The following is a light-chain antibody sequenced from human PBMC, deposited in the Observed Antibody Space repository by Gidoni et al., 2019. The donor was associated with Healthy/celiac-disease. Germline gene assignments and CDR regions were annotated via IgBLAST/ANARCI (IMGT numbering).Light chain of an antibody. V-gene: IGLV9-49*01. CDR3: GADHGSGSNFVRV. Sequence: QPVLTQPPSASASLGASVTLTCTLRSGYSNYKVAWYQQRPGKGPRFVMRVGTGGIVGSKGDGIPDRFSVLGSGLNRYLTIKNIQEEDESDYHCGADHGSGSNFVRVFGGGTKLTVL. J-gene: IGLJ3*02. CDR2: VGTGGIVG. CDR1: SGYSNYK.